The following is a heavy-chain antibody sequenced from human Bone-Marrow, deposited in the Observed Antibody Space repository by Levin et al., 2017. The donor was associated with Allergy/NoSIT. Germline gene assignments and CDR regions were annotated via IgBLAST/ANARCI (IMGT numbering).Heavy chain of an antibody. CDR1: GGSISSYY. CDR3: ARTVDYGSGDDAFDI. CDR2: IYYSGST. J-gene: IGHJ3*02. D-gene: IGHD3-10*01. V-gene: IGHV4-59*01. Sequence: SETLSLTCTVSGGSISSYYWSWIRQPPGKGLEWIGYIYYSGSTNYNPSLKSRVTISVDTSKNQFSLKLSSVTAADTAVYYCARTVDYGSGDDAFDIWGQGTMVTVSS.